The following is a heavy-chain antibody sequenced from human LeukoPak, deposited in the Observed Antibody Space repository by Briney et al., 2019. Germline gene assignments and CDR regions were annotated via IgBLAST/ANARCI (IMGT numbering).Heavy chain of an antibody. CDR2: IYCSGST. CDR3: ARSPFGDFWSGYYSTGGPDYYYGMDV. Sequence: PSETLSLTCTVSGVSISSYYWSWIRQPPGKGLEWIGYIYCSGSTNYNPSLKSRVTISVDTSKNQFSLKLSSVTAADTAVYYCARSPFGDFWSGYYSTGGPDYYYGMDVWGQGTTVTVSS. CDR1: GVSISSYY. D-gene: IGHD3-3*01. V-gene: IGHV4-59*01. J-gene: IGHJ6*02.